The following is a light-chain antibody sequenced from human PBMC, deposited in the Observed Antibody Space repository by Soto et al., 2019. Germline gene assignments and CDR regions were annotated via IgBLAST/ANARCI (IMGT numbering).Light chain of an antibody. Sequence: QSALTQPASVSGSPGQSITISCTGTSSDVGGYNYVSWYQQHPGKAPKLMIYEVSNRPSGVSNRFSGSKSGNTASLTISGLLAEDEADYYCCSYAGSSAFPFVFGTGTKLTVL. V-gene: IGLV2-14*01. CDR3: CSYAGSSAFPFV. CDR1: SSDVGGYNY. CDR2: EVS. J-gene: IGLJ1*01.